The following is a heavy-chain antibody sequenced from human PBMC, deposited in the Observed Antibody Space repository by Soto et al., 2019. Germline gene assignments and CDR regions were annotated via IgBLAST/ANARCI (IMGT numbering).Heavy chain of an antibody. Sequence: QVQLQQWGAGLLKPSETLSLTCAVYGGSFSGYYWSWIRQPPGKGLGWLGEINHSGSTNYNPSLKSRVTLSVDTSNNQFYLKLSSVTAADTAVYYCARKLQRGTSCYRGCGFDYWGQGTLVTVSS. J-gene: IGHJ4*02. CDR2: INHSGST. CDR1: GGSFSGYY. CDR3: ARKLQRGTSCYRGCGFDY. V-gene: IGHV4-34*01. D-gene: IGHD2-2*02.